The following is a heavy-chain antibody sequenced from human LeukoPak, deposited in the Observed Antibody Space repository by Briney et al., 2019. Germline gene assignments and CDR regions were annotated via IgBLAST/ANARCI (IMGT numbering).Heavy chain of an antibody. CDR1: GGSISTYY. D-gene: IGHD4-23*01. Sequence: SETLSLTCTVSGGSISTYYWRWIRQPPGKGLEWIGYIYYSGSTNYNPSLKSRVTISVDTSKNLFSLKLSSVTAADTAVYYCARDRVVTNWFDTSGAGNLVTVSS. CDR3: ARDRVVTNWFDT. J-gene: IGHJ5*02. CDR2: IYYSGST. V-gene: IGHV4-59*01.